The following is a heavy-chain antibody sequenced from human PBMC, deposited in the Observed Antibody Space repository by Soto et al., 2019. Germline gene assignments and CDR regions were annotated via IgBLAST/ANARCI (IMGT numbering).Heavy chain of an antibody. Sequence: QLQLQESGPGLVKPSETLSLTCTVSGGSISSSSYYWGWIRQPPGKGLEWIGSIYYSGSTYYNPSLTRAVTASVDTPKTPCSLKLSSVTAADTAVYYCARHGDFWSGLNWFDPWGQGTLVTVSS. D-gene: IGHD3-3*01. CDR2: IYYSGST. J-gene: IGHJ5*02. CDR3: ARHGDFWSGLNWFDP. V-gene: IGHV4-39*01. CDR1: GGSISSSSYY.